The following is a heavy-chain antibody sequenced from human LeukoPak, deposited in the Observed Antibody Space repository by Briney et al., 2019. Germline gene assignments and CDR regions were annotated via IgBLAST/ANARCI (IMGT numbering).Heavy chain of an antibody. CDR3: ARDGYDGSGYYYPPFDY. V-gene: IGHV1-69*04. D-gene: IGHD3-22*01. Sequence: ASVKVSCKASGGTFSSYAISWVRQAPGQGLEWMGRIIPILGIANYAQKFQGRVTITADKSTSTAYMELSSLRSEDTAVYYCARDGYDGSGYYYPPFDYWGQGTLVTVSS. CDR1: GGTFSSYA. J-gene: IGHJ4*02. CDR2: IIPILGIA.